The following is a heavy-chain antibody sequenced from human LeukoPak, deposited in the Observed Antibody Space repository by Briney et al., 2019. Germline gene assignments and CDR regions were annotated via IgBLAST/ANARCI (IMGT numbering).Heavy chain of an antibody. J-gene: IGHJ4*02. V-gene: IGHV3-23*01. D-gene: IGHD3-22*01. CDR2: SSGSGGST. CDR1: GFTFSTYA. CDR3: AKSSYYDSSGYYREYYFDY. Sequence: SGGSLRLSCAASGFTFSTYAMSWVRQAPGKGLEWVSASSGSGGSTNYADSVKGRVTVSRDNSKSTLYLQMNSLRAEDTAVYYCAKSSYYDSSGYYREYYFDYWGQGTLVTVSS.